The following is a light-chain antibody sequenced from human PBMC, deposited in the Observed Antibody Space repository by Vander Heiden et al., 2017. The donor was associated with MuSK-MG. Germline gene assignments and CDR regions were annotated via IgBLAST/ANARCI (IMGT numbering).Light chain of an antibody. CDR2: DAS. J-gene: IGKJ3*01. CDR3: QHRST. CDR1: QSVSTY. V-gene: IGKV3-11*01. Sequence: EIVLTQSPATLSLSPGERATLSCRASQSVSTYLAWYQQTPGQAPRLLIYDASNRATGIPARFSGSGSGTDSTLTISSLEPEDFAGYFCQHRSTFGPGTKVDIK.